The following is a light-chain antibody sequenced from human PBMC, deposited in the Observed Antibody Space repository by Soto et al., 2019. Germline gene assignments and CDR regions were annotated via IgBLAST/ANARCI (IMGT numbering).Light chain of an antibody. Sequence: QAVLTQSPSASAYLGASVKLTCTLSSGHSTYAIAWHQQQPEKGPRYLMKLDRDGSHSKGDGIPDRFSGSSSGAERYLTSSSLQSEDEAEYDCQTWATCPYCVFGGGTKLKVL. V-gene: IGLV4-69*01. CDR3: QTWATCPYCV. J-gene: IGLJ3*02. CDR2: LDRDGSH. CDR1: SGHSTYA.